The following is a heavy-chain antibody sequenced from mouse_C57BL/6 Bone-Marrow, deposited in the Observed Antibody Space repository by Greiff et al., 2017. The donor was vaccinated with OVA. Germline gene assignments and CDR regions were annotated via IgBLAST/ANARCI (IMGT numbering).Heavy chain of an antibody. CDR3: ARYGGCSLYWYFDD. J-gene: IGHJ1*03. CDR1: GYSITSDD. Sequence: VQLQQSGPGLAKPSQTLSLPCSVPGYSITSDDWTWFRKSPGNKLEYMGYISNGGSTYYIPSTIRRSSITRDTSKNQYYLQMNSGTTEDTATYYCARYGGCSLYWYFDDWGTGTTVTVSS. V-gene: IGHV3-8*01. CDR2: ISNGGST.